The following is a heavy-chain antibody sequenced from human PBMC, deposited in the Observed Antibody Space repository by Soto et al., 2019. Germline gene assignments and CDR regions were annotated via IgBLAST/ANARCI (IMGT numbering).Heavy chain of an antibody. V-gene: IGHV1-18*01. CDR1: GYTFTSYG. D-gene: IGHD3-16*01. CDR3: ARMGDVPYYYYGMDV. CDR2: INGYNGNT. Sequence: QVQLVQSGAEVKKPGASVKVSCKASGYTFTSYGISWVRQAPGQGREWMGGINGYNGNTNYAQKLQGRVTLSTDTSTSRAYMELRSLRSDDSAVYYCARMGDVPYYYYGMDVWGQGTTVTVSS. J-gene: IGHJ6*02.